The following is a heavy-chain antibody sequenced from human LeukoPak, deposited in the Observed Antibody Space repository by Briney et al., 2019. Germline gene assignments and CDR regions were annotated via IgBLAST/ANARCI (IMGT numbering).Heavy chain of an antibody. V-gene: IGHV3-66*01. D-gene: IGHD6-25*01. CDR2: IYSGGST. J-gene: IGHJ4*02. CDR3: ARAPKAGSRYYFDY. Sequence: PGGSLRLSCAASGFTVSSNYMSWVRQAPGKGLEWVSVIYSGGSTYYADSVKGRFTISRDNSKNTLYLQMNSLRAEDTAVYYCARAPKAGSRYYFDYWGQGTLVTVSS. CDR1: GFTVSSNY.